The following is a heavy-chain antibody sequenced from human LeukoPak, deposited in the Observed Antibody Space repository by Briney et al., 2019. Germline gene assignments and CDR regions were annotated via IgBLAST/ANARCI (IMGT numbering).Heavy chain of an antibody. V-gene: IGHV4-39*07. D-gene: IGHD2-2*01. CDR1: GGSISSSRYY. Sequence: SETLSLTCTVSGGSISSSRYYWGWIRQPPGKGLEWIGSIYYSGSTYYNPSLKSRVTMSVDTSKNQFSLKLSSVTAADTAVYYCARVAASTFYCSSTSCVDYYYYYMDVWGKGTTVTVSS. CDR3: ARVAASTFYCSSTSCVDYYYYYMDV. J-gene: IGHJ6*03. CDR2: IYYSGST.